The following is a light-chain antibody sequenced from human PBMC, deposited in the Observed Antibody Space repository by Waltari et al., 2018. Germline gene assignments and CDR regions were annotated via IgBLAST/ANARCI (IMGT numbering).Light chain of an antibody. CDR3: HSRESFSTRL. CDR2: VPD. Sequence: SSDLTQDPSLSVALGQTVRLTCQGDSLRRYYASWYQQRPGQAPILVLFVPDNRPSGIPDRFSGSTSGNTASLTITGAQAEDEADYYCHSRESFSTRLFGGGTRLTV. J-gene: IGLJ2*01. V-gene: IGLV3-19*01. CDR1: SLRRYY.